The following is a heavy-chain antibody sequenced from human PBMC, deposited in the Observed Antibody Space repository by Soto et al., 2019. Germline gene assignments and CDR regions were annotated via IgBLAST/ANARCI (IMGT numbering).Heavy chain of an antibody. D-gene: IGHD3-3*01. V-gene: IGHV3-23*01. CDR2: ISGSGGST. CDR3: AKEENYDFWSGYGFDY. Sequence: GGSLRLSCAASGFTFSSYAMSWVRQAPGKGLEWVSAISGSGGSTYYADSVKGRFTISRDNSKNTLYLQMNSLRAEDTAVYYCAKEENYDFWSGYGFDYWGQGTLVTVSS. CDR1: GFTFSSYA. J-gene: IGHJ4*02.